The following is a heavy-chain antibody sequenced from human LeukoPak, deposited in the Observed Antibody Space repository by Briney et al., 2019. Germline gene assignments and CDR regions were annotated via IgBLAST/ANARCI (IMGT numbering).Heavy chain of an antibody. CDR3: SKGYGDYEY. J-gene: IGHJ4*02. D-gene: IGHD4-17*01. Sequence: GGSLRLSCAASGFTFSSYEVNWVRQAPGKGLEWISYISTSGSTIYYADSVKGRFTISRDNAKNSLYLQMNSLRAEDTAVYYCSKGYGDYEYWGQGTLVTVSS. CDR1: GFTFSSYE. CDR2: ISTSGSTI. V-gene: IGHV3-48*03.